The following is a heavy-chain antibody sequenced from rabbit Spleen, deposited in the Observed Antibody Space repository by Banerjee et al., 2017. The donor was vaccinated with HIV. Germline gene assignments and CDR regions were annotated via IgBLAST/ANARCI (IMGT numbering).Heavy chain of an antibody. CDR2: IYGGGSGST. CDR3: ARDLTDVIGWNFGW. D-gene: IGHD1-1*01. V-gene: IGHV1S40*01. CDR1: GVSFSGNSY. Sequence: QSLEESGGDLVKPGASLTLTCIASGVSFSGNSYMCWVRQAPGKGLEWIACIYGGGSGSTYYASWAKGRFTISTSTSLNTVTLQLNSLTAADTATYFCARDLTDVIGWNFGWWGPGTLVTVS. J-gene: IGHJ4*01.